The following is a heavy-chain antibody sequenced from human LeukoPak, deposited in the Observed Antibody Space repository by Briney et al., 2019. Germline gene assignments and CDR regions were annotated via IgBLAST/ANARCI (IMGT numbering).Heavy chain of an antibody. Sequence: ASVKVSCKASGYTFTCYYMHWVRQVPGQGLEWMGIINPSGGSTSYAQKFQGRVTMTRDMSTSTVYMELSSLRSEDTAVYYCARVIADYGDYRGATYYYYMDVWGKGTTVTVSS. V-gene: IGHV1-46*01. CDR1: GYTFTCYY. J-gene: IGHJ6*03. CDR2: INPSGGST. D-gene: IGHD4-17*01. CDR3: ARVIADYGDYRGATYYYYMDV.